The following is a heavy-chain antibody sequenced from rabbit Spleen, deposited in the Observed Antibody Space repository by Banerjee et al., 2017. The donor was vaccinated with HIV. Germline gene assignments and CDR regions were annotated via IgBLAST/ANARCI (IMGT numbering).Heavy chain of an antibody. Sequence: QSLEESGGGLVTPGGSLTLTCTASGFSFSSDYYMCWVRQAPGKGLECGACIYPDSSGSTYYANWAKGRLTISKTSSTTVTLRMTSLTAADRATYFCARDLVGVIGWNFYLWGPGTLVTVS. CDR1: GFSFSSDYY. V-gene: IGHV1S40*01. D-gene: IGHD1-1*01. CDR2: IYPDSSGST. J-gene: IGHJ4*01. CDR3: ARDLVGVIGWNFYL.